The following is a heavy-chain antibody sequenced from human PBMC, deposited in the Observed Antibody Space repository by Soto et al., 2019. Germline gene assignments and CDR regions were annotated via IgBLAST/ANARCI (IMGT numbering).Heavy chain of an antibody. D-gene: IGHD6-19*01. CDR2: ISYDGSNK. CDR3: ARDGVRQWLAYYFDC. V-gene: IGHV3-30-3*01. Sequence: PGGSLRLSCAASGFTFSSYAMHWVRQAPGKGLEWVAVISYDGSNKYYADSVKGRFTISRDNAKNTLYLQMNSLRAEDTAVYYWARDGVRQWLAYYFDCWGRGTLVRVSS. J-gene: IGHJ4*02. CDR1: GFTFSSYA.